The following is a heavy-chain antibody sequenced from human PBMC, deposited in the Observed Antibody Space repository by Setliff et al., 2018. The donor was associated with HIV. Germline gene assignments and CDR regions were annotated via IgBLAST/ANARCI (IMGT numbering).Heavy chain of an antibody. CDR3: ARAPNSPYYSNVWYADH. V-gene: IGHV5-51*01. Sequence: GESLKISCKTSGYSFTTYWIGWVRQMPGKGLEWMAILYPGDSDTRYSPSFQSQVTVSADKSIGTAYLQWNSLNASDTAMYYCARAPNSPYYSNVWYADHWGQGTLVTVSS. CDR2: LYPGDSDT. J-gene: IGHJ5*02. CDR1: GYSFTTYW. D-gene: IGHD3-22*01.